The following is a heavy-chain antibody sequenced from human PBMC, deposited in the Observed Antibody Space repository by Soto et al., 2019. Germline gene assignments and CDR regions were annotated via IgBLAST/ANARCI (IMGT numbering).Heavy chain of an antibody. J-gene: IGHJ6*02. CDR2: IRSKAYGGTT. D-gene: IGHD2-15*01. CDR3: TRELPVVVAAYYYYGMDV. V-gene: IGHV3-49*03. CDR1: GFTFGDYA. Sequence: GGSLRLSCTASGFTFGDYAMSWFRQAPGKGLEWVGFIRSKAYGGTTEYAASVKGRFTISRDDSKSIAYLQMNSLKTEDTAVYYCTRELPVVVAAYYYYGMDVWGQGTTVTVSS.